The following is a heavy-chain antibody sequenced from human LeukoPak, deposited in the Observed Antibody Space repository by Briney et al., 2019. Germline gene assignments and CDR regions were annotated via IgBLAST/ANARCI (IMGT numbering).Heavy chain of an antibody. CDR1: GFTFSSYT. Sequence: PGGSLRLSCVASGFTFSSYTMNWVRQTPGKGLEWVSSISRSSSFLYYADSVRGRFTISRDDAKNSLYLQMDTLRAEDTVVYYCATLAATDGYWGQGTLVTVSS. CDR2: ISRSSSFL. J-gene: IGHJ4*02. D-gene: IGHD6-13*01. V-gene: IGHV3-21*01. CDR3: ATLAATDGY.